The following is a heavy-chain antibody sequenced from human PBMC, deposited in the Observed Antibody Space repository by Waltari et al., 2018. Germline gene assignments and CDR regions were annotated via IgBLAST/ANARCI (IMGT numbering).Heavy chain of an antibody. CDR2: IYYSGSP. CDR1: SVSISSGAFY. D-gene: IGHD6-6*01. V-gene: IGHV4-39*01. J-gene: IGHJ5*02. CDR3: ARAECSTSSCFFVSGFDP. Sequence: QLHLQESGPELVEPSETLYLTCTVSSVSISSGAFYWGWLRRPAGKGPAWIGNIYYSGSPYYNPSRESRVAISVDTSRNQFFLSLTSVTAADAAVYYCARAECSTSSCFFVSGFDPWGQGIHVTVSS.